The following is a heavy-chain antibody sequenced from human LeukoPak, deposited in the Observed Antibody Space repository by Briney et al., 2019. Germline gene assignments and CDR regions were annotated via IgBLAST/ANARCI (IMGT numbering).Heavy chain of an antibody. V-gene: IGHV1-18*01. CDR1: GYTFIDYG. J-gene: IGHJ5*02. Sequence: ASAKVSCKASGYTFIDYGISWVRQVPGQGLEWMGWISTYSGNTNYGLKFLGRVTMTTDTSTTTAYMELRSLRSDDTAVYYCARAAAGGDFCDPWGQGTLVTVSS. CDR2: ISTYSGNT. CDR3: ARAAAGGDFCDP. D-gene: IGHD3-10*01.